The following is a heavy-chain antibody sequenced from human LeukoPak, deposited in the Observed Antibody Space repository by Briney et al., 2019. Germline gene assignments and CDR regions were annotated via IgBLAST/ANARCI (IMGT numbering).Heavy chain of an antibody. Sequence: SETLSLTCNVSGGSIRGYYWSWIRQPPGKGLEWIGYIYSSGSTNYNPSLKSRVTMSVDTSKNQFSLKVSSVTAADTAVYYCARGGGIAARYSSGWYSRWGQGTLVTVSS. V-gene: IGHV4-59*12. CDR1: GGSIRGYY. J-gene: IGHJ4*02. D-gene: IGHD6-19*01. CDR2: IYSSGST. CDR3: ARGGGIAARYSSGWYSR.